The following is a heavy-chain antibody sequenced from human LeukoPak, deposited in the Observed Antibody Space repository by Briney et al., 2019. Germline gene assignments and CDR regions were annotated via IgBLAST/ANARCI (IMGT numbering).Heavy chain of an antibody. J-gene: IGHJ4*02. V-gene: IGHV1-69*13. D-gene: IGHD3-22*01. CDR1: GYTFTKYA. CDR3: ARTYTYYYDSSGYYYVYPQFDY. CDR2: IIPIFGTA. Sequence: SVKVSCKASGYTFTKYAMNWVRQAPGQGLEWMGGIIPIFGTANYAQEFQGRVTITADESTSTAYMELSSLRSEDTAVYYCARTYTYYYDSSGYYYVYPQFDYWGQGTLVTVSS.